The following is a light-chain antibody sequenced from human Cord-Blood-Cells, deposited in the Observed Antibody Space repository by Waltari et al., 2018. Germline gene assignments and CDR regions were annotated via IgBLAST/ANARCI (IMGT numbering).Light chain of an antibody. Sequence: QSALTQPAPVSGSPGQSIPISCPGTSSDVGSYNLVSWYQQHPVKAPKLMIYEGSKRPSGFSNRFSGSKSGNTASLTISGLQAEDEADYYCCSYVGSSTLVFGGGTKLTVL. CDR2: EGS. J-gene: IGLJ2*01. CDR3: CSYVGSSTLV. CDR1: SSDVGSYNL. V-gene: IGLV2-23*01.